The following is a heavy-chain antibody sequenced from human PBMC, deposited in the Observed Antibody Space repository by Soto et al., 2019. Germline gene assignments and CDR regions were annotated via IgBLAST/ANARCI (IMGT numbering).Heavy chain of an antibody. V-gene: IGHV4-59*01. CDR2: TYHRGST. J-gene: IGHJ4*02. CDR1: GVSISSYF. Sequence: SETLSLTCSVSGVSISSYFWSWIRQAPGRGLEWIGYTYHRGSTNYSPSLKSRVAISLDTSENQFSLKVNSVTAADTAVYYCARLAGYHGLLDYWGQGTPVTVSS. CDR3: ARLAGYHGLLDY. D-gene: IGHD6-25*01.